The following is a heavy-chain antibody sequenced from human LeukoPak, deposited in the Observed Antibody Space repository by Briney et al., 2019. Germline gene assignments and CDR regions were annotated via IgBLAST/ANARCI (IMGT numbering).Heavy chain of an antibody. V-gene: IGHV3-21*01. D-gene: IGHD5-18*01. CDR3: ARFTAMVRGHFDY. CDR2: ISSSSSYI. CDR1: GFTFSSYS. Sequence: GGSLRLSCAASGFTFSSYSMNWVRQAPGKGLEWVSSISSSSSYIYYADSVKGRFTISRDNAKNSLYLQMNSLRAEDTAVYYCARFTAMVRGHFDYWGQGTLVTVSS. J-gene: IGHJ4*02.